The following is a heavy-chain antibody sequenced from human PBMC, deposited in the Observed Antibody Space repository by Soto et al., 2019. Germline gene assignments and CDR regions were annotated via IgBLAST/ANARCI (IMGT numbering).Heavy chain of an antibody. CDR3: ARLGYNYGTYYSDY. Sequence: QVQLQESGPGLVKPSETLSLTCTVSGDSITNYYWTWIRQPPGKGLEWIGYIYYSGRTKYNPSLKSRVTILLDTSKSQFSLKLTSVTAADTAVYYCARLGYNYGTYYSDYWGQGTLVTVSS. J-gene: IGHJ4*02. D-gene: IGHD5-18*01. CDR2: IYYSGRT. V-gene: IGHV4-59*01. CDR1: GDSITNYY.